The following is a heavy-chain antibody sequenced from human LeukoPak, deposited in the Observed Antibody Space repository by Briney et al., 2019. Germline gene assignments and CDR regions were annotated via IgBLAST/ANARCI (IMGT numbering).Heavy chain of an antibody. Sequence: SETLSLTCTVSGGSIRSSSYYWGGIRQPPGKGLEWIGSIYYSGSTYYNPSLKSRVTMSVDTSKNQFSLKLSSVTAADTAVYYCARLREGGGWDSDYWGQGTLVTVSS. CDR1: GGSIRSSSYY. D-gene: IGHD6-19*01. V-gene: IGHV4-39*01. J-gene: IGHJ4*02. CDR3: ARLREGGGWDSDY. CDR2: IYYSGST.